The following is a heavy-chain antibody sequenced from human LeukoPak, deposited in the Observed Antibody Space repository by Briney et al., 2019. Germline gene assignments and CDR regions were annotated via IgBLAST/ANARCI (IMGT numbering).Heavy chain of an antibody. CDR1: GYTFTSYD. D-gene: IGHD6-13*01. Sequence: ASVKVSCKASGYTFTSYDMNWVRQATGQGLEWMGWMNPNSGNTGYAEKFQGRVTMTRNTSISTAYMELSSLRSEDTAVYYCARFGIAAAGNHWGQGTLVTVSS. V-gene: IGHV1-8*01. CDR2: MNPNSGNT. J-gene: IGHJ5*02. CDR3: ARFGIAAAGNH.